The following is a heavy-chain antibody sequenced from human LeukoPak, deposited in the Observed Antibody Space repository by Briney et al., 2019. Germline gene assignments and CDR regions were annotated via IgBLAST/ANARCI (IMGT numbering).Heavy chain of an antibody. CDR1: GYTFTSSA. Sequence: ASLKVSCTASGYTFTSSAIYWGRHGTVHGLEWMGWMNPNSGNTGYAQKFQGRVTMTRNTSISTAYTELSSLRSEDTAVYYCARGVLGLDYWGQGTLVTVSS. CDR2: MNPNSGNT. CDR3: ARGVLGLDY. D-gene: IGHD3-16*01. J-gene: IGHJ4*02. V-gene: IGHV1-8*01.